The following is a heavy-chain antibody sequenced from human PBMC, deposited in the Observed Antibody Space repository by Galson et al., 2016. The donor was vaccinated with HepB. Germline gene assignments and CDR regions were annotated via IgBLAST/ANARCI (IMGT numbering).Heavy chain of an antibody. D-gene: IGHD3-22*01. Sequence: ETLSLTCTISGGSMSGYYWSWIRQPPGKGLEWIGHIFYSGSTNYNPSLKSRVTISVDASKNQFSLKLSSVTAADTAVYYCARGGESYELYYYDSSGYYFDYWGQGTLVTVSS. CDR2: IFYSGST. CDR1: GGSMSGYY. CDR3: ARGGESYELYYYDSSGYYFDY. J-gene: IGHJ4*02. V-gene: IGHV4-59*12.